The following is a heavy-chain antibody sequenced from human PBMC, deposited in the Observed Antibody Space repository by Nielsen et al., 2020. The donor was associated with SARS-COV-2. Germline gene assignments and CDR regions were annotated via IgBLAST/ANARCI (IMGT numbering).Heavy chain of an antibody. CDR2: INSDESTT. V-gene: IGHV3-74*01. CDR3: AKTGDYFVVVPTATLDV. CDR1: GFTFSRYW. D-gene: IGHD2-2*01. J-gene: IGHJ6*02. Sequence: GESLKISCAASGFTFSRYWMHWVRQAPGKGLVWVSRINSDESTTIYADSVKGRFTISRDNAKNTLYLQMNSLRAEDTAVYYCAKTGDYFVVVPTATLDVWGQGTTVTVSS.